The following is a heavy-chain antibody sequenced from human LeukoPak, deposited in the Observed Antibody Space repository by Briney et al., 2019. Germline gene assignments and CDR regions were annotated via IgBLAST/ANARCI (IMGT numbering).Heavy chain of an antibody. CDR2: INHSGST. J-gene: IGHJ4*02. CDR3: ARGLQYSSGWYSPPGY. V-gene: IGHV4-34*01. Sequence: PSETLSLTCAVYGGSFSGYYWSWIRQPPGKGLEWIGEINHSGSTNYNPSLKSRVTISVDTSKNQFSLKLSSVTAADTAVYYCARGLQYSSGWYSPPGYWGQGTLVTVSS. CDR1: GGSFSGYY. D-gene: IGHD6-19*01.